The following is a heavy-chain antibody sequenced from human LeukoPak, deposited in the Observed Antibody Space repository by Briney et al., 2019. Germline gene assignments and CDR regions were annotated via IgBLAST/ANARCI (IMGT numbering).Heavy chain of an antibody. D-gene: IGHD6-19*01. CDR3: ARDGTGIAVGINDAFDI. CDR1: GFTFSSYG. V-gene: IGHV3-30*02. J-gene: IGHJ3*02. CDR2: IRYDGSNK. Sequence: QPGGSLRLSCAASGFTFSSYGMHWVRQAPGKGLEWVAFIRYDGSNKYYADSVKGRFTISRDNSKNTLYLQMNSLRAEDTAVYYCARDGTGIAVGINDAFDIWGQGTMVTVSS.